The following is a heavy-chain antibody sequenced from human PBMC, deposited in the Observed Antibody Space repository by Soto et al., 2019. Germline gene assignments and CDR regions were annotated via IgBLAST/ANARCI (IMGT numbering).Heavy chain of an antibody. J-gene: IGHJ4*02. CDR3: AKDLRIAVAGTGRDY. CDR1: GFTFSSYA. CDR2: ISGSGGST. D-gene: IGHD6-19*01. Sequence: EVQLLESGGGLVQPGGSLRLSCAASGFTFSSYAMSWVRQAPGKGLEWVSAISGSGGSTYYADSVKGRFTISGDNSKNTLYLQMNSLRAEDTAVYYCAKDLRIAVAGTGRDYWGQGTLVTVSS. V-gene: IGHV3-23*01.